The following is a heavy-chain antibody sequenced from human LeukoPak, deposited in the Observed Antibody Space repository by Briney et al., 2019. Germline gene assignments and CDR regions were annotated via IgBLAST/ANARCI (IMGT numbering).Heavy chain of an antibody. CDR1: GGTFSSYA. Sequence: ASVKVSCKASGGTFSSYAISWVRQAPGQGLEWMGGIIPIFGTANYAQKFQGRVTITADESTSTAYMELSSLRSEDTAVYYCASPDSSGYWGSLDYWGQGTLVTVSS. D-gene: IGHD3-22*01. J-gene: IGHJ4*02. CDR3: ASPDSSGYWGSLDY. CDR2: IIPIFGTA. V-gene: IGHV1-69*01.